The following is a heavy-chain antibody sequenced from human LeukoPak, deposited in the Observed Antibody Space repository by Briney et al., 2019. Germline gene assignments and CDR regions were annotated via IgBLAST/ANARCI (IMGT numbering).Heavy chain of an antibody. V-gene: IGHV3-30*04. CDR3: ARGDYYESRGYVAAY. D-gene: IGHD3-22*01. Sequence: GGSLRLSCAAPGFTFRSYAMQWVRRAPGKGLEWMAVISYDGRNSYYVDSVKGRFTISRDNSKDTLYLEMNSLRVEDTAVYYCARGDYYESRGYVAAYWGQGTLVTVST. CDR1: GFTFRSYA. J-gene: IGHJ4*02. CDR2: ISYDGRNS.